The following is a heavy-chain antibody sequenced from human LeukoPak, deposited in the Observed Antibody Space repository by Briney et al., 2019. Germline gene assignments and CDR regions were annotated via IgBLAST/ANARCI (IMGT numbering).Heavy chain of an antibody. CDR2: ISSSSYI. V-gene: IGHV3-21*01. CDR3: ARDLPDFWSGPFDY. CDR1: GFTFSSYS. Sequence: GGSLRLSCAASGFTFSSYSMNWVRQAPGKGLEWVSSISSSSYIYYADSVKGRFTISRDNAKNSLYLQMNSLRAEDTAVYYCARDLPDFWSGPFDYWGQGTLVTVSS. D-gene: IGHD3-3*01. J-gene: IGHJ4*02.